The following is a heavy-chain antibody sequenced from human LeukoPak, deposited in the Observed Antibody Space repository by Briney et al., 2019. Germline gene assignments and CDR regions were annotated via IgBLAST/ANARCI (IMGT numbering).Heavy chain of an antibody. V-gene: IGHV4-59*08. Sequence: SETLSLTCTVSHGSMRVYYSSCIRRPPGKGLEGIGYVFSSGAINSNPSLKSRVTISVDTSKNKFSLKLSSATAADTAIYFCARGYGGSSGELYGWGQGTLVSASS. CDR2: VFSSGAI. CDR3: ARGYGGSSGELYG. CDR1: HGSMRVYY. J-gene: IGHJ4*02. D-gene: IGHD4-23*01.